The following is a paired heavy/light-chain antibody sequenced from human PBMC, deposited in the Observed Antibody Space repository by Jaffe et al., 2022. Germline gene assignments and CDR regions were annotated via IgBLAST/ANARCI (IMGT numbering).Heavy chain of an antibody. CDR1: GGSISSSSYY. Sequence: QLQLQESGPGLVKPSETLSLTCTVSGGSISSSSYYWGWIRQPPGKGLEWIGSIYYSGSTYYNPSLKSRVTISVDTSKNQFSLKLSSVTAADTAVYYCASGTPYYDFWSGYPAPYFDYWGQGTLVTVSS. D-gene: IGHD3-3*01. V-gene: IGHV4-39*01. CDR2: IYYSGST. J-gene: IGHJ4*02. CDR3: ASGTPYYDFWSGYPAPYFDY.
Light chain of an antibody. Sequence: EIVLTQSPGTLSLSPGERATLSCRASQSVSSSYLAWYQQKPGQAPRLLIYGASSRATGIPDRFSGSGSGTDFTLTISRLEPEDFAVYYCQQYGSSPPTWTFGQGTKVEIK. V-gene: IGKV3-20*01. J-gene: IGKJ1*01. CDR1: QSVSSSY. CDR3: QQYGSSPPTWT. CDR2: GAS.